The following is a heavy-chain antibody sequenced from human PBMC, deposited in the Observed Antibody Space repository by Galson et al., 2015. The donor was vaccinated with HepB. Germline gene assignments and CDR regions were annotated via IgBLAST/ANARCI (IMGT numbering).Heavy chain of an antibody. CDR1: GGTFSSYA. Sequence: SVKVSCKASGGTFSSYAISWVRQAPGQGLEWMGGIIPIFGTANYAQKFQGRVTITADESTSTAYMELSSLRSEDTAVYYCARDFGDCSGGSCYSDSDYWGQGTLVTVSS. J-gene: IGHJ4*02. CDR2: IIPIFGTA. CDR3: ARDFGDCSGGSCYSDSDY. V-gene: IGHV1-69*13. D-gene: IGHD2-15*01.